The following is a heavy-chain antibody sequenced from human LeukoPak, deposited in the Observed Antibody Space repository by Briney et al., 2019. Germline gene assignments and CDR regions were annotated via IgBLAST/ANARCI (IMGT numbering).Heavy chain of an antibody. CDR2: IGGST. Sequence: PGGSLRLSCAATGFTFSSYAMTCVRQAPGKGLEWVSAIGGSTYYADSVKGRFTISRDNSENTLYLQMNSLRAEDTAVYYCAKQYSGGWYYFDYWGQGTLVTVSS. J-gene: IGHJ4*02. CDR3: AKQYSGGWYYFDY. V-gene: IGHV3-23*01. D-gene: IGHD6-19*01. CDR1: GFTFSSYA.